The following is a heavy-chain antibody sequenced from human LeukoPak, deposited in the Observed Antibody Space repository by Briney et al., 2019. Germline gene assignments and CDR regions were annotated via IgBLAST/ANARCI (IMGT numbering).Heavy chain of an antibody. V-gene: IGHV4-59*12. CDR2: FYHSGTT. CDR3: ARTTEGGYTYDYFYYYYMDV. Sequence: SETLSLTCTVSGDSISSFYWSWIRQSPGKGLEWIGYFYHSGTTKYNPSLKSRVTISVDTSKNQFSLKLSSVTAADTAVYYCARTTEGGYTYDYFYYYYMDVWGKGTTVTISS. D-gene: IGHD5-18*01. CDR1: GDSISSFY. J-gene: IGHJ6*03.